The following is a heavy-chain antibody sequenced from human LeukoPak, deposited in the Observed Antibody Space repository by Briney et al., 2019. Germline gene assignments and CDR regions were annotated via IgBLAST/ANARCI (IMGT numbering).Heavy chain of an antibody. CDR3: TSHYCSGGSCSTC. D-gene: IGHD2-15*01. CDR1: GFTFSSHW. Sequence: PTGGSLRLSCAASGFTFSSHWMHWVRQAPGKGLVWVSRINSDGSSISYADSVKGRFTISRDNARNTLYLQMNSLKTEDTAVYYCTSHYCSGGSCSTCWGQGTLVTVSS. V-gene: IGHV3-74*01. J-gene: IGHJ4*02. CDR2: INSDGSSI.